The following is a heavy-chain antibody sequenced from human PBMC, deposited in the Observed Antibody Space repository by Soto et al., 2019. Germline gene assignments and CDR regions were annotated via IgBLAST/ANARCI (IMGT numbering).Heavy chain of an antibody. Sequence: EVQLVESGGGLVKPGGSLRLSCAASGFTFSSYSMNWVRQAPGQGLEWVSSISSSSSHIYYADSERGRFTISRDNAKNSLNLQIISLRAEETAVYYCARYGEHRDFQHWGQGTLVTVS. J-gene: IGHJ1*01. CDR2: ISSSSSHI. V-gene: IGHV3-21*01. CDR3: ARYGEHRDFQH. D-gene: IGHD2-21*01. CDR1: GFTFSSYS.